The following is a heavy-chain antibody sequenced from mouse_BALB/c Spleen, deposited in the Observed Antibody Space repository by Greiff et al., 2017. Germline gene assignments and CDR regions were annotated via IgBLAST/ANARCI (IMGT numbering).Heavy chain of an antibody. CDR3: ARNVGDGNWYFDV. J-gene: IGHJ1*01. Sequence: QVQLQQSGPGLVQPSQSLSITCTVSGFSLTSYGVHWVRQSPGKGLEWLGVIWSGGSTDYNAAFISRLSISKDNSKSQVFFKMNSLQANDTAIYYCARNVGDGNWYFDVWGAGTTVTVSS. V-gene: IGHV2-2*02. CDR1: GFSLTSYG. CDR2: IWSGGST.